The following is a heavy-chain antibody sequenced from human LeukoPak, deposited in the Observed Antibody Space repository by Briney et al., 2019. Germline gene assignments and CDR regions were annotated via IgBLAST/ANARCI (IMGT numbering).Heavy chain of an antibody. Sequence: SETLSLTCTVSGGSISSYYWSWIRQPAGEGLEWIEHIYSAGSTNYNPSLKSRVTLSVDRSKNQFSLKLSSVTAADTAVYYCARGHKGHCSGGSCLSFDPWGQGTLVTVSS. V-gene: IGHV4-4*07. J-gene: IGHJ5*02. D-gene: IGHD2-15*01. CDR1: GGSISSYY. CDR3: ARGHKGHCSGGSCLSFDP. CDR2: IYSAGST.